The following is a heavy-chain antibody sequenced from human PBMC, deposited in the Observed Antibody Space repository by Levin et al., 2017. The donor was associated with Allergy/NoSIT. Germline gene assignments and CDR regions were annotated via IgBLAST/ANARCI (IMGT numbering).Heavy chain of an antibody. J-gene: IGHJ4*02. V-gene: IGHV3-23*01. CDR3: AKDLGQQLGAYDY. D-gene: IGHD6-13*01. CDR1: GFTFSSYA. CDR2: ISGSGGST. Sequence: GESLKISCAASGFTFSSYAMSWVRQAPGKGLEWVSAISGSGGSTYYADSVKGRFTISRDNSKNTLYLQMNSLRAEDTAVYYCAKDLGQQLGAYDYWGQGTLVTVSS.